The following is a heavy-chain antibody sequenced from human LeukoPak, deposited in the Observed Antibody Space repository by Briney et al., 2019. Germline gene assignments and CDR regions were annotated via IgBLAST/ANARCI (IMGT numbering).Heavy chain of an antibody. D-gene: IGHD2-21*01. Sequence: SETLSLTCTVSGGSISSSFYYWSWIRQPPGKGLEWIGEINHSGSTNYNPSLKSRVTISVDTSKNQFSLKLSSVTAADTAVYYCARTPLLNWFDPWGQGTLVTVSS. CDR2: INHSGST. CDR3: ARTPLLNWFDP. V-gene: IGHV4-39*07. J-gene: IGHJ5*02. CDR1: GGSISSSFYY.